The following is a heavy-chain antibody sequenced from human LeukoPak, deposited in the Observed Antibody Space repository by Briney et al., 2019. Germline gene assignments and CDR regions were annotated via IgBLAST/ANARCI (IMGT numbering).Heavy chain of an antibody. Sequence: ASVRVSFKASGYTFTSYDINWVRQATGQGLEWMGWMNPNSGNTGYAQKFQGRVTMTRNTSISTAYMELSSLRSEDTAVYYCARARRYYYDSSGYSNWFDPWGQGTLVTVSS. CDR2: MNPNSGNT. CDR1: GYTFTSYD. D-gene: IGHD3-22*01. V-gene: IGHV1-8*01. CDR3: ARARRYYYDSSGYSNWFDP. J-gene: IGHJ5*02.